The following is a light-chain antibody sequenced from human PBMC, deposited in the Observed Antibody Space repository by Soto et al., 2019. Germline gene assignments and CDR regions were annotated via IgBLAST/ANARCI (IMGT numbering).Light chain of an antibody. V-gene: IGKV3D-15*01. J-gene: IGKJ5*01. CDR2: GAS. CDR3: QQYNNWPPIT. Sequence: EVVMTQSPYTLSVSPGNTVTLSCRANQTITSNLAWYQQKPGQAPRLLIYGASTRATGVPARFSGSGSGTEFTLTISSLQSEDSAVYYCQQYNNWPPITFGQGTRLEIK. CDR1: QTITSN.